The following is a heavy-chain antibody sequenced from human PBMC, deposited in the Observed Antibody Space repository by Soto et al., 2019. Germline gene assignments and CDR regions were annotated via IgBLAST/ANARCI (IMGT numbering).Heavy chain of an antibody. Sequence: GASVKVSCKASGYTFTTYAIHWVRQAPGQSPEWMGWINTYNGQTLYSQNFQGRVTLTRQTSAGIVYLEVTGLGSEDTAVYFCARDSRVPKVFDLWGPGTLVTVSS. CDR1: GYTFTTYA. V-gene: IGHV1-3*04. D-gene: IGHD3-3*01. CDR2: INTYNGQT. CDR3: ARDSRVPKVFDL. J-gene: IGHJ4*03.